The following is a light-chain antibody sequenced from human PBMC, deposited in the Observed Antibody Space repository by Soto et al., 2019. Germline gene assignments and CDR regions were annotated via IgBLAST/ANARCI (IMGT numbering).Light chain of an antibody. CDR3: SSYPSSSPLVV. V-gene: IGLV2-14*01. J-gene: IGLJ2*01. CDR1: SSDVGGYNY. Sequence: QSALTQPASVSGSPGQSITISCTGTSSDVGGYNYVSWYQQHPGKAPKLMIYDVSNRPSGVSNRFSGSKSCNTASLTIAGLQAEDEADYYCSSYPSSSPLVVFGGGTKLTVL. CDR2: DVS.